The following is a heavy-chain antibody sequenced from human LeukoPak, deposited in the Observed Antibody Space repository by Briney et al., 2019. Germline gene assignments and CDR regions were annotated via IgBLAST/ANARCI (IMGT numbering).Heavy chain of an antibody. CDR2: INPSGDSI. D-gene: IGHD3-10*01. Sequence: PGGSLRLSCAASGFTFSDYYMSWIRQAPGKGLEWLSYINPSGDSIYDADSVRGRFTISRDNAKNSLYLQINSLTADDTAVYYCARERSSGTYPYDYWGQGTLVTVSS. CDR3: ARERSSGTYPYDY. J-gene: IGHJ4*02. V-gene: IGHV3-11*01. CDR1: GFTFSDYY.